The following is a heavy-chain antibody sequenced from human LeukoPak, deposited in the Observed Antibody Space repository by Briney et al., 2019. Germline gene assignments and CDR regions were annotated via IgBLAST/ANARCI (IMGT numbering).Heavy chain of an antibody. V-gene: IGHV4-31*03. CDR3: ARDSSSLNYYYGMDV. Sequence: SETLSLTCTVSGGSISSGGYYWSWIRQHPGKGLEWIGYIYYSGSTYYNPSLKSRVTISVDTSKNQFSLKLSSVTAADTAVYYCARDSSSLNYYYGMDVWGQGTTVTVSS. D-gene: IGHD6-6*01. CDR1: GGSISSGGYY. J-gene: IGHJ6*02. CDR2: IYYSGST.